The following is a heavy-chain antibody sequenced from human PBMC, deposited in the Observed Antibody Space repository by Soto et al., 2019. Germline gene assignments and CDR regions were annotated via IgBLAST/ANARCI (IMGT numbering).Heavy chain of an antibody. V-gene: IGHV1-69*12. CDR1: GGTFSSYA. CDR3: ASHSGSSPEGRYYYGMDV. CDR2: IIPILGTA. J-gene: IGHJ6*02. D-gene: IGHD1-26*01. Sequence: QVQLVQSGAEVKKPGSSVKVSCKASGGTFSSYAISWVRQAPGQGLEWMGGIIPILGTADYAQKFQGRVTITADESTSTDYMELSSLRSEDTAVYYCASHSGSSPEGRYYYGMDVWGQGTTVTVSS.